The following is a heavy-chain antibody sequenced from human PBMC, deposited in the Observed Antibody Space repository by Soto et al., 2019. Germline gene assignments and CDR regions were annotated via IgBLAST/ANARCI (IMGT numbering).Heavy chain of an antibody. V-gene: IGHV3-23*01. CDR1: GFTFSSYA. CDR2: ISGSGGST. J-gene: IGHJ4*02. Sequence: GGSLRLSCAASGFTFSSYAMSWVHQAPGKXLEWVSAISGSGGSTYYADSVKGRFTISRDNSKNTLYLQMNSLRAEDTAVYYCAKDSYVLRFLEWLLYENYFDYWGQGSLVTVSS. D-gene: IGHD3-3*01. CDR3: AKDSYVLRFLEWLLYENYFDY.